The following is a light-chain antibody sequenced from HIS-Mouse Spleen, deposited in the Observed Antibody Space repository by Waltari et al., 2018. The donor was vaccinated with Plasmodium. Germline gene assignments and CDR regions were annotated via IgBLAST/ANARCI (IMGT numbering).Light chain of an antibody. CDR3: QSADSSGTYRV. CDR1: SSDLGGYHY. Sequence: QSALPPPRSVSGSPGQSVTISCPGTSSDLGGYHYVSWYQQHPGKDPKLMIDDVSKRPSGVPDRFSGSSSGTTVTLTISGVQAEDEADYYCQSADSSGTYRVFGGGTKLTVL. V-gene: IGLV2-11*01. J-gene: IGLJ2*01. CDR2: DVS.